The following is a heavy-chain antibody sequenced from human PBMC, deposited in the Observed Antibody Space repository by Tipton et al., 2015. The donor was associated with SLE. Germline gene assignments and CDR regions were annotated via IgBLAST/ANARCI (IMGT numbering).Heavy chain of an antibody. J-gene: IGHJ4*02. Sequence: QSGAEVKKPGASVKVSCKASGYTFTSYGISWVRQAPGQGLEWMGWITPYNGNTNYAQWLQGRVTMTTDTSTSTAYMELRSLRSDDTAVYYCARDRYCSSTSCYPYYFDYWGQGTLVTVSS. V-gene: IGHV1-18*01. CDR1: GYTFTSYG. CDR3: ARDRYCSSTSCYPYYFDY. D-gene: IGHD2-2*01. CDR2: ITPYNGNT.